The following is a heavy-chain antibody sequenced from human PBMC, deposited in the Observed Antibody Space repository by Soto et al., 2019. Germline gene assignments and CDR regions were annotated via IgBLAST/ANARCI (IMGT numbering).Heavy chain of an antibody. CDR1: GFTFGDYY. V-gene: IGHV3-11*05. CDR2: ISSTSAYT. D-gene: IGHD3-10*01. CDR3: ARGDRGGFDL. Sequence: GGSLRLSCAASGFTFGDYYMTWVRQAPGKGLEWISYISSTSAYTNYADSVKGRFTISRDNAKSSLFLQMNSVRVDDTAVYYCARGDRGGFDLWGHGTVVTVSS. J-gene: IGHJ3*01.